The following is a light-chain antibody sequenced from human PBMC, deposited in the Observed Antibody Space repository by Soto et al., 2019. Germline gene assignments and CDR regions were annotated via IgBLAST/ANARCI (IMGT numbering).Light chain of an antibody. Sequence: EIVMTQSPGTLSLSPGETATLSCRASQSVHSNLAWFQQHPGQAPRLLIYGASSRATGIPVRFSGSGSGTEFTPTISSLQPEDFSVYYCEQYNDWPWGTFGGGTKVGIK. J-gene: IGKJ4*01. V-gene: IGKV3-15*01. CDR1: QSVHSN. CDR3: EQYNDWPWGT. CDR2: GAS.